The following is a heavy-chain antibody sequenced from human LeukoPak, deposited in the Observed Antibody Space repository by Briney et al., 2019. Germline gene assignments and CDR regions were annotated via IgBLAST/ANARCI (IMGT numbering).Heavy chain of an antibody. CDR2: IKQDGSEK. V-gene: IGHV3-7*03. Sequence: AGSLRLSCAASGFTFSSYWMSWVRQARGQGLEWVANIKQDGSEKYYVDSVKGRFTISRDNAKNSLYLQMNSLRAEDTAVYYCARDIYGMDVWGKGTTVTVSS. CDR3: ARDIYGMDV. CDR1: GFTFSSYW. J-gene: IGHJ6*04.